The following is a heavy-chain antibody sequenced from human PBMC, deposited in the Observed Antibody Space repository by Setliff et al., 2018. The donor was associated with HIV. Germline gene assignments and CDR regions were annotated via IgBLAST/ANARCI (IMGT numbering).Heavy chain of an antibody. CDR2: IKGDGSEK. D-gene: IGHD2-15*01. V-gene: IGHV3-7*01. Sequence: PGGSLRLSCAASGFTFSYRWMTWVRQAPGKGLEWVANIKGDGSEKYYVDSVKGRFTISRDNAKNSLYLQMNSLRAEDTAIYYCARLAGQILPDYWGQGALVTVSS. CDR1: GFTFSYRW. CDR3: ARLAGQILPDY. J-gene: IGHJ4*02.